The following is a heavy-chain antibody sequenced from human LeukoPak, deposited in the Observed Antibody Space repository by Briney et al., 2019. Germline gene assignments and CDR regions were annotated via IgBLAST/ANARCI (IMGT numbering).Heavy chain of an antibody. CDR1: GGSISSYY. D-gene: IGHD1-1*01. Sequence: PSETLSLTCTVSGGSISSYYWSWIRQPPGKGLEWIGYIYYSGSTYYNPSLKSRVTISVDTSKNQFSLKLSSVTAADTAVYYCARTIGTFDYWGQGTLVTVSS. CDR2: IYYSGST. CDR3: ARTIGTFDY. J-gene: IGHJ4*02. V-gene: IGHV4-59*08.